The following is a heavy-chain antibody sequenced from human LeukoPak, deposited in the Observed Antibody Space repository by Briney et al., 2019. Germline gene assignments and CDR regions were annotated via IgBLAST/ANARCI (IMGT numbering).Heavy chain of an antibody. J-gene: IGHJ4*02. CDR3: ATLEGYGSGSYPSDY. Sequence: PGGSLGLSCAASGFTFSSYAMSWVRQAPGKGLEWVSAISGSGGSTYYADSVKGRFTISRDNSKNTLYLQMNSLRAEDTAVYYCATLEGYGSGSYPSDYWGQGTLVTVSS. CDR1: GFTFSSYA. V-gene: IGHV3-23*01. D-gene: IGHD3-10*01. CDR2: ISGSGGST.